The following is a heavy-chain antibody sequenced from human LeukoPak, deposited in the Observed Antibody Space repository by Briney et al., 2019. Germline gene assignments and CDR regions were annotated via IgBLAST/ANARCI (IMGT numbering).Heavy chain of an antibody. CDR2: IGSAGDT. J-gene: IGHJ4*02. Sequence: GGSLRLSCVASGFTFSSYDIHWVRQATGKGLEWVSGIGSAGDTYYADSVKGRFTITRENGENSLYLQMNSLRAEDTAVYYCARGSGYYDSRGEYYFDYWGQGTLVTVSS. CDR1: GFTFSSYD. V-gene: IGHV3-13*01. CDR3: ARGSGYYDSRGEYYFDY. D-gene: IGHD3-22*01.